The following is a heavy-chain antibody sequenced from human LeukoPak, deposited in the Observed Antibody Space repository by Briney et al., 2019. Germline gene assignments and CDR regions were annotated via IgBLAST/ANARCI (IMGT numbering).Heavy chain of an antibody. Sequence: ASVKVSCKASGGTFSSYPISWVRQAPGQGLEWMGGIIPLFGTANYAQKFQGRVTITTDESTSTAYMALSSLRSEDTAVYYCAREGEDGYNRGRGAFNTWGQGTMVTVSS. CDR3: AREGEDGYNRGRGAFNT. CDR1: GGTFSSYP. J-gene: IGHJ3*02. CDR2: IIPLFGTA. V-gene: IGHV1-69*05. D-gene: IGHD5-24*01.